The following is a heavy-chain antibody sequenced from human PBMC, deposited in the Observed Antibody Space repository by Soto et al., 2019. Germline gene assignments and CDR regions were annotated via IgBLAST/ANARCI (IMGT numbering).Heavy chain of an antibody. J-gene: IGHJ5*01. CDR1: GFSFSNFE. Sequence: EVQLLESGGGLVQPGGSLRLSCAASGFSFSNFEMSWVRQAPGRGLEWVSFISGDSVRTNYADAVKGRFTISRDNSKHTLYLQMNSLTAEDTAVYACVKGGWLDFWGQGTLVTVSS. V-gene: IGHV3-23*01. CDR3: VKGGWLDF. CDR2: ISGDSVRT. D-gene: IGHD3-16*01.